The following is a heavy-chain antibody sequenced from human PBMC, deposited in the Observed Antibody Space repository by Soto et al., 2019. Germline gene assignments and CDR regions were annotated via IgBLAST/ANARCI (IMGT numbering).Heavy chain of an antibody. CDR3: ARVLGNRYYDILTGYYNPALVDY. J-gene: IGHJ4*02. V-gene: IGHV4-31*03. D-gene: IGHD3-9*01. Sequence: QVQLQESGPGLVKPSQTLSLTCTVSGGSISSGGYYWSWIRQHPGKGLEWIGYIYYSGSTYYTPSLKSRVTISVDTSKNQFSLKLSSVTAADTAVYYCARVLGNRYYDILTGYYNPALVDYWGQGTLVTVSS. CDR1: GGSISSGGYY. CDR2: IYYSGST.